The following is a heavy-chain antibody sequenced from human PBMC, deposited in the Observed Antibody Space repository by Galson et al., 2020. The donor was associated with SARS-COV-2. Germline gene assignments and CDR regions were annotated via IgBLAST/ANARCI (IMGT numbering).Heavy chain of an antibody. CDR1: GGSFSAYY. D-gene: IGHD6-6*01. CDR2: INPRGST. Sequence: TLSLTCAIYGGSFSAYYWSWIRQPPGKGLEWIGQINPRGSTNYNPSLKSRVTVSVDTSKNQFSLKLSSVTAADTAMYYCARGLPLYSTSSVWFDPWGQGTLVTVSS. CDR3: ARGLPLYSTSSVWFDP. V-gene: IGHV4-34*01. J-gene: IGHJ5*02.